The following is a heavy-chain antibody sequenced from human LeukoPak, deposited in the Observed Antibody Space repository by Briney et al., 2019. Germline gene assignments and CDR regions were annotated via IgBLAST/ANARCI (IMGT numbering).Heavy chain of an antibody. CDR1: GGSINTGGYY. D-gene: IGHD4-17*01. V-gene: IGHV4-31*03. Sequence: SETLSLTCTVSGGSINTGGYYWSWIRQHPGKGLEWIGFIHYSDSTYYNPSLRSRVTMSVDTSENQFSLEVTSVTAADTAVYYCARTSEDTGYGDFDYWGQGTLVTVSS. CDR3: ARTSEDTGYGDFDY. CDR2: IHYSDST. J-gene: IGHJ4*02.